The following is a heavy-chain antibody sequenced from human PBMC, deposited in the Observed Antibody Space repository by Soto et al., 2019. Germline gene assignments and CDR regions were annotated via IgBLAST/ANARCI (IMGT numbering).Heavy chain of an antibody. V-gene: IGHV4-31*03. J-gene: IGHJ4*02. CDR1: GGSISSGGYY. Sequence: QVQLQESGPGLVKPSQTLSLTCTVSGGSISSGGYYWSWIRQHPGKGLEWIGYIYYSGSTYYNPSLKSRVTISVDTSKNQFSLKLSSVTSADTAVYYCTRDQTYYYDSIGYRRNPSYFDYWGQGTLVTVSA. D-gene: IGHD3-22*01. CDR2: IYYSGST. CDR3: TRDQTYYYDSIGYRRNPSYFDY.